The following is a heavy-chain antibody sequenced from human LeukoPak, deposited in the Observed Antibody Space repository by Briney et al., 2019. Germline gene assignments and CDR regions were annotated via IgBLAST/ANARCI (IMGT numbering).Heavy chain of an antibody. J-gene: IGHJ4*02. V-gene: IGHV3-30*04. CDR2: ISYDGSNK. D-gene: IGHD6-19*01. Sequence: PGRSLRLSCAASGFTFSSYAMHWVRQAPGKGLEWVAVISYDGSNKYYADSVKGRFTISRDNSKNTLYLQMNSLRAEDTAVYYCGKDRRPGIAVAGTTDYWGQGTLVTVSS. CDR1: GFTFSSYA. CDR3: GKDRRPGIAVAGTTDY.